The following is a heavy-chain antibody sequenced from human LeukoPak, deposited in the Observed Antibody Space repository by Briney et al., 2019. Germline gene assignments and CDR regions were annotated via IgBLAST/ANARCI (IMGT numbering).Heavy chain of an antibody. D-gene: IGHD4-17*01. CDR1: GFTFSSYW. J-gene: IGHJ4*02. CDR3: ARDTGPSPYFDY. V-gene: IGHV3-7*01. Sequence: GGSLRLSWAASGFTFSSYWMSWGRQAPGKGLEWVANIRQDGSEKYNVDSVKGRFTISRDNAKNSLYLQMNSLRAEDTALYYCARDTGPSPYFDYWGQGTLVTVSS. CDR2: IRQDGSEK.